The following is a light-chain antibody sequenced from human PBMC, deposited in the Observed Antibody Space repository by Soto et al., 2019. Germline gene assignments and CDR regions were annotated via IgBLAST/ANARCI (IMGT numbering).Light chain of an antibody. CDR3: QQRSNWPPVLT. CDR1: QSVSSY. V-gene: IGKV3-11*01. CDR2: DAS. J-gene: IGKJ4*01. Sequence: EIVLTQAPATLSLSPGERATLSCTASQSVSSYLAWYQQKPGQAPRLLIYDASTRATGIPARFSGSGSGTDFTLTISSLEPEDFAVYSCQQRSNWPPVLTFGGGTKVDIK.